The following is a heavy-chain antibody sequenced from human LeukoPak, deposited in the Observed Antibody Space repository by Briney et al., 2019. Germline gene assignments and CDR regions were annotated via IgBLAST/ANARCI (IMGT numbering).Heavy chain of an antibody. Sequence: SETLSLTCTVSGGSIRSYYWSWIRQPPGKGLEWIGYIYYSGSTNYNPSLKSRVSISVDTSKNQFSLKLSSVTAADTAVYYCARDSRAPLRLAAGGTFQHWGQGTLVTVSS. CDR1: GGSIRSYY. CDR3: ARDSRAPLRLAAGGTFQH. V-gene: IGHV4-59*01. D-gene: IGHD6-13*01. J-gene: IGHJ1*01. CDR2: IYYSGST.